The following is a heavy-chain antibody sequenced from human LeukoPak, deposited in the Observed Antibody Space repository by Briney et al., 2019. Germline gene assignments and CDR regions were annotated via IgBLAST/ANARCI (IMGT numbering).Heavy chain of an antibody. Sequence: ASVKVSCKASGGTFSSYAISWVRQAPGQGLEWMGGIIPIFGTANYAQKFQGRVTITADESTSTAYMELSSLRSEDTAVYYCARTPPVVTYYYYYYMDVWGKGTTVTVSS. D-gene: IGHD3-16*02. J-gene: IGHJ6*03. V-gene: IGHV1-69*13. CDR3: ARTPPVVTYYYYYYMDV. CDR2: IIPIFGTA. CDR1: GGTFSSYA.